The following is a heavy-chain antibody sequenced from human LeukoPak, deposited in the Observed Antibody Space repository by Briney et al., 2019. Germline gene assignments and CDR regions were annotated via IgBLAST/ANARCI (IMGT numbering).Heavy chain of an antibody. J-gene: IGHJ4*02. CDR3: AKGAYDYVEIAYFDY. V-gene: IGHV3-23*01. D-gene: IGHD5-12*01. CDR2: IIASSGAT. CDR1: GFRFSNYA. Sequence: PGGSLRLSCATSGFRFSNYAMNWVRQAPGKGLEWVSLIIASSGATLYADSVKGRFTISRDTSKNTLYLQMNSLRDEDTAVYYCAKGAYDYVEIAYFDYWGQGTLVTVSS.